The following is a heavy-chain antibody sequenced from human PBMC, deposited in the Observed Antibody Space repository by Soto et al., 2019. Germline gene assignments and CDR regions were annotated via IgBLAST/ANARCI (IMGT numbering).Heavy chain of an antibody. V-gene: IGHV1-46*01. CDR3: ARGREPGYYGMDV. Sequence: ASVKVSCKASGYTFTSYYMHWVRQAPGQGLEWMGIINPSGVSTSYAQKFQGRVTMTRDTSTSTVYMELSSLRSEDKAVYYCARGREPGYYGMDVWGQGTTVTVSS. D-gene: IGHD2-2*01. J-gene: IGHJ6*02. CDR2: INPSGVST. CDR1: GYTFTSYY.